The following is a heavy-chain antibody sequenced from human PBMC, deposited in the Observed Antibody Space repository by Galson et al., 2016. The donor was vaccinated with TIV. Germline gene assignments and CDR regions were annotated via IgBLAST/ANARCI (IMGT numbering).Heavy chain of an antibody. CDR2: IIPVLGMT. D-gene: IGHD3-9*01. V-gene: IGHV1-69*02. CDR3: ARADSVDISSTEY. J-gene: IGHJ4*02. Sequence: SVKVSCKASGVTFSSSTFSWVRQPLGQGLEWMGRIIPVLGMTNYAQNFQGRVTITADRSTGTAYLELSSLKPGDTAVYYCARADSVDISSTEYWGQGTLVTVSS. CDR1: GVTFSSST.